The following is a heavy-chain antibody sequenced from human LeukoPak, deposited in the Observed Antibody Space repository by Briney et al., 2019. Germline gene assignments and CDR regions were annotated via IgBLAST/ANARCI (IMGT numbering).Heavy chain of an antibody. J-gene: IGHJ4*02. V-gene: IGHV3-23*01. Sequence: SGGSLRLSCAASGFPFSDYAMAWVRQTPGKGLEWVSVISGGGDSADYADSMKGRFTISRDNSKNTLYLQMYSLRAEDTALYYCAKLGCTGTICYANYWGQGTLVTVSS. CDR2: ISGGGDSA. CDR3: AKLGCTGTICYANY. CDR1: GFPFSDYA. D-gene: IGHD2-2*01.